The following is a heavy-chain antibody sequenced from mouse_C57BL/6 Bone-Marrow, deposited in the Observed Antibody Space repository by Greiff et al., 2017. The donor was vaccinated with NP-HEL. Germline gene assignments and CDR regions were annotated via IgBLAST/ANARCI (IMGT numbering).Heavy chain of an antibody. D-gene: IGHD2-2*01. CDR2: INPNNGGT. CDR3: ARRDGYERDYYYAMDY. V-gene: IGHV1-26*01. J-gene: IGHJ4*01. CDR1: GYTFTDYY. Sequence: EVQLQQSGPELVKPGASVKISCKASGYTFTDYYMNWVKQSHGKSLEWIGDINPNNGGTSYNQKFKGKATLTVDKSSSTAYMELRSLTSEDSAVYYCARRDGYERDYYYAMDYWGQGTSVTVSS.